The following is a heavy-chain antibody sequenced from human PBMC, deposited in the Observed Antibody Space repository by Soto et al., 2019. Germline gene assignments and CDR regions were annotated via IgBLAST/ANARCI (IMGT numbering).Heavy chain of an antibody. V-gene: IGHV4-31*03. CDR2: IYYSGST. D-gene: IGHD1-1*01. Sequence: PSETLSLTCTVSGGSISSGGYYWSWIRQHPGKGLEWIGYIYYSGSTYYNPSLKSRVTISVDTSKNQFSLKLSSVTAADTAVYNCARDRSGTIVYWGQGTLVTVSS. CDR3: ARDRSGTIVY. J-gene: IGHJ4*02. CDR1: GGSISSGGYY.